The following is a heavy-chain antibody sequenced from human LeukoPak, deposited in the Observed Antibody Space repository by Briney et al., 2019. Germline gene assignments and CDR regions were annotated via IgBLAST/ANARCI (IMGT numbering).Heavy chain of an antibody. CDR3: ARGSPKWEPTRPDYYYYYYYMDV. Sequence: GGSLGLSCAASGFDFSGYAMSWVRQAPAKGLEWVSTVSGSGGDTYYADSVKAQFTISRDNSKNTLYLQMNSLRADDTAVYYCARGSPKWEPTRPDYYYYYYYMDVWGKGTTVTVSS. CDR1: GFDFSGYA. J-gene: IGHJ6*03. V-gene: IGHV3-23*01. CDR2: VSGSGGDT. D-gene: IGHD1-26*01.